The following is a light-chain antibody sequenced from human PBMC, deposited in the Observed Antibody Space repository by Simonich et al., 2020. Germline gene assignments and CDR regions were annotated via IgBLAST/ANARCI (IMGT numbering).Light chain of an antibody. CDR2: LNSDGSH. CDR1: SGHSSYA. V-gene: IGLV4-69*01. J-gene: IGLJ2*01. CDR3: QTWGTGIQV. Sequence: QLVLTQSPSASASLGASVKLTCTLSSGHSSYAIAWHQQQPEKGPRYLRKLNSDGSHSKGDGIPDRFSGSSSGAARYLTISSLQSEDEADYYCQTWGTGIQVFGGGTKLTVL.